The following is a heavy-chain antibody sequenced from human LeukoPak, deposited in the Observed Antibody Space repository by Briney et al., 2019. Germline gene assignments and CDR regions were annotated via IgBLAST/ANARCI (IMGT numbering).Heavy chain of an antibody. V-gene: IGHV3-23*01. Sequence: GGSLRLSCAASGFTFSSYDMTWVRQAPGKGLEWVSAISVGGGSTYYADSVKGRFTISRDNSKNTLYLQMNSLRAEDTAVYYCYIPYYDTSAYKGYWGQGTLVTVSS. CDR1: GFTFSSYD. CDR3: YIPYYDTSAYKGY. CDR2: ISVGGGST. D-gene: IGHD3-22*01. J-gene: IGHJ4*02.